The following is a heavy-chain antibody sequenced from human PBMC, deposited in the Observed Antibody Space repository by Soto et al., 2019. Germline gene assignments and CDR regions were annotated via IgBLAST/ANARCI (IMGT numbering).Heavy chain of an antibody. D-gene: IGHD3-3*01. J-gene: IGHJ6*02. CDR3: ARDEIFGVVIRYYYYGMDV. CDR2: TYYRSKWYN. V-gene: IGHV6-1*01. Sequence: SPTLSLTCAISGDSVSSNCAAWNWIRQSPSRGLEWLGRTYYRSKWYNDYAVSVKSRITINPDTSKNQFSLQLNSVTPEDTAVYYCARDEIFGVVIRYYYYGMDVWGQGTTVTVSS. CDR1: GDSVSSNCAA.